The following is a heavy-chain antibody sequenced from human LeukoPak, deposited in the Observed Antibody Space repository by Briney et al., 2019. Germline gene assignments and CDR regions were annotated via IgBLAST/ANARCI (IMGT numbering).Heavy chain of an antibody. V-gene: IGHV4-59*08. CDR3: ARFIHYYDSSGSSLSIYYGMDV. CDR1: GGSISSYY. Sequence: SETLSLTCTVSGGSISSYYWSWIRQPPGKGLEWIGYIYYSGSTNYNPSLKSRVTISVDTSKNQFSLKLSSVTAADTAVYYCARFIHYYDSSGSSLSIYYGMDVWGQGTTVTVSS. D-gene: IGHD3-22*01. CDR2: IYYSGST. J-gene: IGHJ6*02.